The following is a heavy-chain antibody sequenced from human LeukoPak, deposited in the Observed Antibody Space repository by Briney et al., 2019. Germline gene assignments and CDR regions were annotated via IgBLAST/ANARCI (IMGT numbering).Heavy chain of an antibody. V-gene: IGHV3-30*02. D-gene: IGHD3-22*01. J-gene: IGHJ4*02. CDR3: AKYYYVSSDYLYYFDN. Sequence: GGSLRLSCAASGFTFSSYGMHWVRQAPGKGLEWVAFIRYDGSNKYYADSVKGRFTISRDNSKNTLYLQMNSLRAEDTAVYYCAKYYYVSSDYLYYFDNWGQGALVTVSS. CDR1: GFTFSSYG. CDR2: IRYDGSNK.